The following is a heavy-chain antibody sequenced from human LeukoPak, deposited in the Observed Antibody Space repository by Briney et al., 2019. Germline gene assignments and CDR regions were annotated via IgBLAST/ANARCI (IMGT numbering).Heavy chain of an antibody. V-gene: IGHV4-4*07. CDR1: GGSIHSY. CDR3: AREQGHKKLYGSGSYYIPIDYYYYMDV. CDR2: ISGSGTI. J-gene: IGHJ6*03. D-gene: IGHD3-10*01. Sequence: SETLSLTCTVSGGSIHSYWSWIRQPAGKGLEWIGRISGSGTITYNPALQSRLTISIDTSKNQFSLKLSSVTAADTAVYYCAREQGHKKLYGSGSYYIPIDYYYYMDVWGKGTTVTISS.